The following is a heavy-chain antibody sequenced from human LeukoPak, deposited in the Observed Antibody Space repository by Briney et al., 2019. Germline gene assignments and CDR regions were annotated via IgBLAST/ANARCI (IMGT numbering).Heavy chain of an antibody. CDR3: ARTMVRGVIASGFDF. V-gene: IGHV5-51*01. D-gene: IGHD3-10*01. CDR2: IYPGDPDT. J-gene: IGHJ4*02. Sequence: GESLKISCKGSGYSFTTYWIGWVRQMPGKGLEWMGTIYPGDPDTRYSPSLQGQVTILVDKSISTAYLQWSTLKASDTAMYYCARTMVRGVIASGFDFWGQGTLVTVSS. CDR1: GYSFTTYW.